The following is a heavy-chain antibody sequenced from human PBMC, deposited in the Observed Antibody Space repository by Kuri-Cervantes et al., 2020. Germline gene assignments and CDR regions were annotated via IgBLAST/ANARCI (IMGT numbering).Heavy chain of an antibody. D-gene: IGHD2-2*01. CDR3: ARSNIVVVPAAIGTFDY. V-gene: IGHV4-61*01. CDR2: IYYSGNT. CDR1: GGSVSSGSYY. J-gene: IGHJ4*02. Sequence: ESLKISCTVSGGSVSSGSYYWSWIRQPPGKGLEWIGKIYYSGNTNYNPSLKSGVTISVDTSKNKFSLKLSSVTAADTAVYYCARSNIVVVPAAIGTFDYWGQGTLVTVSS.